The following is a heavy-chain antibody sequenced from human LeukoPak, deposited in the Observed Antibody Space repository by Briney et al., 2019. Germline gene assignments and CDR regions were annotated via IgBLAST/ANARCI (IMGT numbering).Heavy chain of an antibody. CDR1: GYTFTGYY. J-gene: IGHJ4*02. D-gene: IGHD5-18*01. Sequence: GASVKVSCKASGYTFTGYYMHWVRQATGQGLEWMGWMNPNSGNTGYAQKFQGRVTITRNTSISTAYMELSSLRSEDTAVYYCARVPAVTQDYWGQGTLVTVSS. CDR2: MNPNSGNT. CDR3: ARVPAVTQDY. V-gene: IGHV1-8*03.